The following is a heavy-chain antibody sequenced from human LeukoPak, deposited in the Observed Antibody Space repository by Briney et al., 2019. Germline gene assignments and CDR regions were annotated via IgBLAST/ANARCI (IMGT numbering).Heavy chain of an antibody. CDR1: GGSFSGYY. CDR3: ARDLGIHAFDI. J-gene: IGHJ3*02. D-gene: IGHD3-16*01. Sequence: PSETLSLTCAVYGGSFSGYYWSWIRQPPGKGLEWIGEINHSGSTNYNPSLKSRVTISVDTSKNQFSLKLSSVTAADTAVYYCARDLGIHAFDIWGQGTMVTVSS. CDR2: INHSGST. V-gene: IGHV4-34*01.